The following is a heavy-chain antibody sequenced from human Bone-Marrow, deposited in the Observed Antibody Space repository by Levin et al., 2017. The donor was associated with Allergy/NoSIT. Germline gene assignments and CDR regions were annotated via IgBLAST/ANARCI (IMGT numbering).Heavy chain of an antibody. Sequence: GGSLRLSCATSGLIFSNYAMNWVRQAPGKGLEWVSQISGSGSNTHYADSVRGRFTFSRDNSNNTVYLQMNSLRADDTAVYYCAGYDTSGYHSPFDYWGQGTLVTVSS. CDR1: GLIFSNYA. D-gene: IGHD3-22*01. CDR3: AGYDTSGYHSPFDY. J-gene: IGHJ4*02. CDR2: ISGSGSNT. V-gene: IGHV3-23*01.